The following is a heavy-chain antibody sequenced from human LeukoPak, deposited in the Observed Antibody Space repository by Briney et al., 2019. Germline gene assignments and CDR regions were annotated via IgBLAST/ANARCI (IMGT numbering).Heavy chain of an antibody. V-gene: IGHV3-21*01. CDR3: VSPGGSTSWNDY. CDR1: GFTFNNYN. D-gene: IGHD2-2*01. Sequence: PGGSLRLSCAASGFTFNNYNMNWVRQAPGKALEWVSSITSSGTYIFYADSVKGRFTISRDNSKNTLYLQMNSLRAEDTAVYYCVSPGGSTSWNDYWGQGTLVTVSS. J-gene: IGHJ4*02. CDR2: ITSSGTYI.